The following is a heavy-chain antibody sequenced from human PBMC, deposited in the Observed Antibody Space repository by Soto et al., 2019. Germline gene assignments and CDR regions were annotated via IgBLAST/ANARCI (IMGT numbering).Heavy chain of an antibody. D-gene: IGHD2-2*01. V-gene: IGHV4-39*01. CDR1: GGSISSSSYY. CDR3: ARQRIRHQLFFYY. CDR2: IYYSGST. Sequence: LSLTCTVSGGSISSSSYYWGWIRQPPGKGLEWIGSIYYSGSTYYNPSLKSRVTISVDTSKNQFSLKLSSVTAADTAVYYCARQRIRHQLFFYYWCQETL. J-gene: IGHJ4*02.